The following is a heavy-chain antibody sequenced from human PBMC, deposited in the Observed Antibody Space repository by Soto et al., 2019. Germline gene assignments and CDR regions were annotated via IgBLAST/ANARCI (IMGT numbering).Heavy chain of an antibody. CDR2: ISGSGGST. V-gene: IGHV3-23*01. CDR1: GFTFSSYA. CDR3: AYSSTPFDY. Sequence: EVQLLESGGGLVQPGGSLRLSCAASGFTFSSYAMSWVRQAPGKGLEWVSAISGSGGSTYYADSVKGRFTISRDNSNNTLYRQMTSLRAEDPAVYYCAYSSTPFDYWGQGTLVTVSS. J-gene: IGHJ4*02. D-gene: IGHD6-13*01.